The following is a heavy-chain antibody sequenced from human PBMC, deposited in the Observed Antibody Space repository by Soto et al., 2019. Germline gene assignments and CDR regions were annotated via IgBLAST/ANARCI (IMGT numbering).Heavy chain of an antibody. J-gene: IGHJ6*02. Sequence: GASVKVSCKASGGTFSNHAISWVLQAPGQGLEWLGGIIPMFGTADYAQKFQGRVTITADESTTTAHMELSSLRSEDSAVYYCARDDATYCGGDCYRYFFYGLDVWGQGTTVTVSS. D-gene: IGHD2-21*02. V-gene: IGHV1-69*13. CDR2: IIPMFGTA. CDR3: ARDDATYCGGDCYRYFFYGLDV. CDR1: GGTFSNHA.